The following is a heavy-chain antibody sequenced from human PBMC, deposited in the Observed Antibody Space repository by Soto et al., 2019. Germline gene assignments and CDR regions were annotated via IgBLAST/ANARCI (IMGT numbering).Heavy chain of an antibody. D-gene: IGHD3-22*01. CDR2: IYYSGST. Sequence: PSETLSLTCTVSGGSISSYYWSWIRQPPGKGLEWIGFIYYSGSTNYNPSLKSRVTISVDTSKNQFSLKLSSVTAADTAVYYCARELAETYYYDSSGYSSVGDAFDIWGQGTMVTVS. V-gene: IGHV4-59*01. CDR3: ARELAETYYYDSSGYSSVGDAFDI. J-gene: IGHJ3*02. CDR1: GGSISSYY.